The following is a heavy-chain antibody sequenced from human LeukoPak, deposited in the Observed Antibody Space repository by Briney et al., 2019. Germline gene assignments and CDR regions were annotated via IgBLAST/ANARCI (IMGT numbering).Heavy chain of an antibody. CDR2: IYYSGST. Sequence: SETLSLTCTVSGGSISSYYWSWIRQPPGKGLEWIGYIYYSGSTNYNPSLKSRVTISVDTSKNQFSLKLSSVTAADTAVYYCARRGSGSYGMENYYYGMDVWGQGTTVTVSS. D-gene: IGHD3-10*01. J-gene: IGHJ6*02. CDR3: ARRGSGSYGMENYYYGMDV. CDR1: GGSISSYY. V-gene: IGHV4-59*08.